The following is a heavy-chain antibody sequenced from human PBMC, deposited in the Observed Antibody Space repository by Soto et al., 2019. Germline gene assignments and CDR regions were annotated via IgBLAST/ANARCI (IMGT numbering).Heavy chain of an antibody. D-gene: IGHD3-10*01. V-gene: IGHV1-18*01. Sequence: QVQLVQSGAEVKKPGASVKVSCKSSGYPFTHYGITWVRQAPGQGPEWMGWISPFNGNTNYGQTLQGRVTLTTDTSTSTVYMELTSLRFDDTAVYYCARDQFFDRSYYYGIDVWGQWTMVTVSS. CDR1: GYPFTHYG. CDR3: ARDQFFDRSYYYGIDV. CDR2: ISPFNGNT. J-gene: IGHJ6*02.